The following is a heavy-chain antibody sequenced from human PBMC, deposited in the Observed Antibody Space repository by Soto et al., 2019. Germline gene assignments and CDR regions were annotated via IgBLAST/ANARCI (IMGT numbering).Heavy chain of an antibody. CDR1: GSSITTCY. CDR2: VYHTGST. D-gene: IGHD6-19*01. J-gene: IGHJ4*02. Sequence: SETRALTCVVSGSSITTCYWHWIRQAPGKGLEWIGNVYHTGSTDYNSSLRSRVTISVDTSKNQFSLNMNSVTAADTAVYYCARRLFGSGWTLDSWGQGALVPVSS. V-gene: IGHV4-59*13. CDR3: ARRLFGSGWTLDS.